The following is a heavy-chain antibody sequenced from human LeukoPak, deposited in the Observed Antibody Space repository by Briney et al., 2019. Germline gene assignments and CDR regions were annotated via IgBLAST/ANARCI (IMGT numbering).Heavy chain of an antibody. D-gene: IGHD5-18*01. CDR1: GFTVSSNY. CDR3: ANSTSFTPNFDY. V-gene: IGHV3-53*01. J-gene: IGHJ4*02. CDR2: IYSGGST. Sequence: GGSLRLSCAASGFTVSSNYMSWVRQVPGKGLEWVSVIYSGGSTYYADSVKGRFTISRDSSKNTLFLQMNSLRAEDTAVYYCANSTSFTPNFDYWGQGTLVTVSS.